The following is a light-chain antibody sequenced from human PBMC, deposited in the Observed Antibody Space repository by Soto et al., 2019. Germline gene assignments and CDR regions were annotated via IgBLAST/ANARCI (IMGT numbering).Light chain of an antibody. CDR3: QHYGNSPYT. CDR1: QSVDSSY. CDR2: GAS. V-gene: IGKV3-20*01. J-gene: IGKJ2*01. Sequence: EIVLTQSPGTLPLSPGERATLSCRASQSVDSSYLAWYQQKPGQAPRLLIYGASTRAPGIQDRFSGSGSGTDFTLAISRLEPEDFVLYYCQHYGNSPYTFGQGSKLEIK.